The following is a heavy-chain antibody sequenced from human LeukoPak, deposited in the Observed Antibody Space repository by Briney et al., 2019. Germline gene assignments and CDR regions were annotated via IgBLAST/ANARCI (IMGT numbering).Heavy chain of an antibody. CDR3: ASLLAAAGALWAFDI. CDR1: GYTFTGYY. D-gene: IGHD6-13*01. J-gene: IGHJ3*02. Sequence: ASVKVSCKASGYTFTGYYMHWVRQAPGQGLEWMGWINPNSGGTNYAQKLQGRVTMTTDTSTSTAYMELRSLRSDDTAVYYCASLLAAAGALWAFDIWGQGTMVTVSS. V-gene: IGHV1-2*02. CDR2: INPNSGGT.